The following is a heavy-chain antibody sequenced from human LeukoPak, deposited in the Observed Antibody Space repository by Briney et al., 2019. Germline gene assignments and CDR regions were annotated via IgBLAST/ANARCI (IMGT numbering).Heavy chain of an antibody. J-gene: IGHJ6*02. CDR1: GFTFSSYT. D-gene: IGHD1/OR15-1a*01. CDR2: ISGSGGST. V-gene: IGHV3-23*01. Sequence: PGGSLRLSCAASGFTFSSYTMSWVRQAPGKGLAWVSAISGSGGSTYYADSVKGRFTISRDNSKNTLYLQMNSLRTEDTAVYYCGRIAINANNGMDVWGQGTTVTVSS. CDR3: GRIAINANNGMDV.